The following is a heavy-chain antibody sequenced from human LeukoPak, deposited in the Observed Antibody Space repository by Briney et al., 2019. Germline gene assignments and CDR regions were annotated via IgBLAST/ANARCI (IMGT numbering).Heavy chain of an antibody. Sequence: PSETLSLTCAVYGGSFSGYYWGWIRQPPGKGLEWIGHIYYSGTTYYSPSLKSRVTISVDTSKNQFSLKLNSVTAADTAVYYCARMGRIAVAGLDYWGQGTLVTVSS. V-gene: IGHV4-34*01. CDR2: IYYSGTT. CDR3: ARMGRIAVAGLDY. D-gene: IGHD6-19*01. CDR1: GGSFSGYY. J-gene: IGHJ4*02.